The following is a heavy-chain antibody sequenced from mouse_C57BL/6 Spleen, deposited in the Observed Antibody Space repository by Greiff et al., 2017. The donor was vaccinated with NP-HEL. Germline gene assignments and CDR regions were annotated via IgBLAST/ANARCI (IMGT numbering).Heavy chain of an antibody. V-gene: IGHV1-54*01. CDR3: ARWDDGDYEDYARGY. J-gene: IGHJ4*01. D-gene: IGHD2-3*01. Sequence: QVQLKQSGAELVRPGTSVKVSCKASGYDFNNYLIEWVKQRPGQGLEWIGVINPGSGGTKYTEKFKGKATLTADKSSSTAYMQLSSLTSEDSAVDVCARWDDGDYEDYARGYWGQGTSLTVSS. CDR1: GYDFNNYL. CDR2: INPGSGGT.